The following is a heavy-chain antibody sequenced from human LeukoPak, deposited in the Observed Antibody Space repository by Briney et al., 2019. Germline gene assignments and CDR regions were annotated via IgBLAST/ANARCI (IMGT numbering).Heavy chain of an antibody. CDR3: TTFFQGY. CDR2: IKSKTDGGTT. Sequence: PGESLRLSCTASGFTFSNFWMGWVRQAPGKGLEWVGRIKSKTDGGTTDYAAPVKGRFTISRDDSKNTLYLQMDSLKSEDTAVYYCTTFFQGYWGQGILVTVSS. D-gene: IGHD2/OR15-2a*01. V-gene: IGHV3-15*01. J-gene: IGHJ4*02. CDR1: GFTFSNFW.